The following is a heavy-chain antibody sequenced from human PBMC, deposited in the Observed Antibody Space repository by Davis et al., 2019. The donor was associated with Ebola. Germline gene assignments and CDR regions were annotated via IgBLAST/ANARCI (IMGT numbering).Heavy chain of an antibody. CDR2: ISGSGGST. V-gene: IGHV3-23*01. J-gene: IGHJ6*02. CDR3: AKEAYCGGDCYVQAYYYYGMDV. CDR1: GFTFSSYA. Sequence: GESLKISCAASGFTFSSYAMSWVRQAPGKGLEWFSAISGSGGSTYYADSVKGRFTISRDNSKNTLYLQMNSLRAEDTAVYYCAKEAYCGGDCYVQAYYYYGMDVWGQGTTVTVSS. D-gene: IGHD2-21*02.